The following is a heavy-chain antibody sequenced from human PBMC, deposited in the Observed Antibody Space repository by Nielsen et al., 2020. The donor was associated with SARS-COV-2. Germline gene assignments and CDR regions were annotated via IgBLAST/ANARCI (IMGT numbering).Heavy chain of an antibody. Sequence: GESLKISCEVSGFMFSNYWMTWVRQAPGKGLEWVANINEDGGDKYYVDSVKGRFTISRDNAKNSLYLQMNSLRAEDTAVYYCARGDNSGWHFDDWGQGTLVTVSS. CDR1: GFMFSNYW. CDR2: INEDGGDK. J-gene: IGHJ4*02. CDR3: ARGDNSGWHFDD. V-gene: IGHV3-7*01. D-gene: IGHD6-19*01.